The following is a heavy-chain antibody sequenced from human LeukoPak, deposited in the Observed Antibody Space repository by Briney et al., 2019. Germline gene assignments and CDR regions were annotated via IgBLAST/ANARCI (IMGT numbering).Heavy chain of an antibody. CDR3: ALQNDSSPFDY. D-gene: IGHD3-22*01. Sequence: PGRSLRLSCAASGFTVSSNYMSWVRQAPGKGLEWVSVIYSGGSTDYADSVKGRFTISRDNSKNTLYLQMNSLRAEDTAVYYCALQNDSSPFDYWGQGTLVTVSS. CDR2: IYSGGST. CDR1: GFTVSSNY. V-gene: IGHV3-53*01. J-gene: IGHJ4*02.